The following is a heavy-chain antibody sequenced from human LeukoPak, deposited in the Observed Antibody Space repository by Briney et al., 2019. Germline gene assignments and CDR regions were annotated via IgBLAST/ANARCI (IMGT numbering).Heavy chain of an antibody. CDR2: IYYSGST. D-gene: IGHD2-2*01. CDR1: GGSISSSSYY. CDR3: ARLRYCSSTSCYPPYYYYGMDV. V-gene: IGHV4-39*01. Sequence: SETLSLTCTLSGGSISSSSYYWGWIRQPPGKGLEWIGSIYYSGSTYYNPSLKSRVTISVDTSKNQFSLKLSSVTAADTAVYYCARLRYCSSTSCYPPYYYYGMDVWGQGTTVTVSS. J-gene: IGHJ6*02.